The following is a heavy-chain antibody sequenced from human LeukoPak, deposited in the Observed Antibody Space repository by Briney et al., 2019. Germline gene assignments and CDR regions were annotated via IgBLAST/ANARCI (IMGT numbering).Heavy chain of an antibody. Sequence: SETLSLTCTVSGGSISSYYWSWVRQPAGKGLEWIGRIYTSGSTNYNPSLKSRVTMSVDTSKNQFSLKLSSVTAADTAVYYCAGERPIQLWSLGTLVDYWGQGTLVTVSS. CDR3: AGERPIQLWSLGTLVDY. D-gene: IGHD5-18*01. CDR2: IYTSGST. CDR1: GGSISSYY. J-gene: IGHJ4*02. V-gene: IGHV4-4*07.